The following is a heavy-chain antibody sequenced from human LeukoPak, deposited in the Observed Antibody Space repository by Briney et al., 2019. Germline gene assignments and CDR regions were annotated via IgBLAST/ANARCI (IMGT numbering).Heavy chain of an antibody. J-gene: IGHJ4*02. D-gene: IGHD4-17*01. CDR1: GYSFSDNY. Sequence: ASVKVSCAASGYSFSDNYMHWVRQAPGQGLERKGWINPNNGGKGYAQKFQGRVTMTRATSISIVYMELSSVRSDDTAVYYCAREVYGDSSFDYWGQGTLLTVSS. CDR2: INPNNGGK. V-gene: IGHV1-2*02. CDR3: AREVYGDSSFDY.